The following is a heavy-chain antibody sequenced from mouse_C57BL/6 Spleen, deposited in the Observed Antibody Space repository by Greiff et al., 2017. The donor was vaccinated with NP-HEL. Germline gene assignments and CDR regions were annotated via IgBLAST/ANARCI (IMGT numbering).Heavy chain of an antibody. J-gene: IGHJ2*01. D-gene: IGHD2-5*01. CDR3: ARRGGVTTNYYFDY. CDR1: GFTFSDYG. V-gene: IGHV5-17*01. Sequence: EVQLVESGGGLVKPGGSLKLSCAASGFTFSDYGMHWVRQAPEKGLEWVAYISSGSSTIYYADTVKGRFTISRDNAKNTLFLQMTSLRSEDTAMYYWARRGGVTTNYYFDYWGQGTTLTVSS. CDR2: ISSGSSTI.